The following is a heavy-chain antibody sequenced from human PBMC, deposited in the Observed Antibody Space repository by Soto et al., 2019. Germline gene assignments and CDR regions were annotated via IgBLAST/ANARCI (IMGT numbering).Heavy chain of an antibody. J-gene: IGHJ4*02. CDR1: GGSISSGGYS. CDR3: ARRYYYDSSGWPPLYYFDY. Sequence: SETLSLTCAVSGGSISSGGYSWSWIRQPPGKGLEWIGYIYHSGSTYYNPSLKSRVTISVDRSKNQFSLKLSSVTAADTAVYYCARRYYYDSSGWPPLYYFDYWGQGTLVNVSS. CDR2: IYHSGST. D-gene: IGHD3-22*01. V-gene: IGHV4-30-2*01.